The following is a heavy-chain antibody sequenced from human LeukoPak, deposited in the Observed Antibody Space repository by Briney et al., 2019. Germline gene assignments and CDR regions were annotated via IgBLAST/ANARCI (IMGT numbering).Heavy chain of an antibody. J-gene: IGHJ4*02. Sequence: SLRLSCAASGFTFSSYAMHWVRQAPGKGLEWVAVISYDGSNKYYADSVKGRFTISRDNSKNTLYLQMNSLRAEDTAVYYCARVHSGSYYGAYYWGQGTLVTVSS. CDR2: ISYDGSNK. V-gene: IGHV3-30-3*01. D-gene: IGHD1-26*01. CDR1: GFTFSSYA. CDR3: ARVHSGSYYGAYY.